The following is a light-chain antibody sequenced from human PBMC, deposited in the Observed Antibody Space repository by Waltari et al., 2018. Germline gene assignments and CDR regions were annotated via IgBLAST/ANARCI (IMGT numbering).Light chain of an antibody. Sequence: QSALTQPASVSGSPGQSITISCTGSSGDIGTYKYVSWYQQHPGQAPKLLIYEVRNRPSGVSIRFSGTKSGNTASLTISGLQAEDDANYYCTSYSSGRTPFVFGSGTKVTVL. CDR1: SGDIGTYKY. CDR3: TSYSSGRTPFV. J-gene: IGLJ1*01. V-gene: IGLV2-14*01. CDR2: EVR.